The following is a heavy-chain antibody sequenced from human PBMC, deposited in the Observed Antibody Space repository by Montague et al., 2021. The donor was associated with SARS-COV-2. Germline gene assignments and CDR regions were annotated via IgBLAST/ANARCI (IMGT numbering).Heavy chain of an antibody. J-gene: IGHJ6*03. Sequence: TLSLTCSVSGASISSANDYWTWIRQPAGKGLEWIGHISTSGSSSYNPSLKSRVTIILDTSKQQFSLELTSVTAADTAVYYCARDRMGMAMAGRAYYYYYMDVWGKGTTVTVSS. V-gene: IGHV4-61*09. CDR1: GASISSANDY. D-gene: IGHD6-19*01. CDR2: ISTSGSS. CDR3: ARDRMGMAMAGRAYYYYYMDV.